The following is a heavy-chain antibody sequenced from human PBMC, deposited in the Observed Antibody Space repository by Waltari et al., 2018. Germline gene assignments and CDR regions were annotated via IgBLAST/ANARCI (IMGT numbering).Heavy chain of an antibody. CDR1: GFSLTTHGVG. V-gene: IGHV2-5*05. Sequence: QITLKESGPTLVRPTQTLTLTCTFSGFSLTTHGVGVGWVRQPPGKALEWLALLYWDDTQRYGPTLKSGLTITKDTSMNQVVLTMTNMDPVDTATYYCVSGSGRTFDYWGQGILVTVSS. CDR3: VSGSGRTFDY. J-gene: IGHJ4*02. CDR2: LYWDDTQ. D-gene: IGHD3-10*01.